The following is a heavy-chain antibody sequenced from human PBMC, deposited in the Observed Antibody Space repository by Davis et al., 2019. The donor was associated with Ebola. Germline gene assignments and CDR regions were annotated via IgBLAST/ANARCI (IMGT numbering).Heavy chain of an antibody. CDR3: AKDEYYYASSASPDY. CDR2: ISYDGSKK. J-gene: IGHJ4*02. V-gene: IGHV3-30*18. CDR1: GFTFTGYV. Sequence: GGSLRLSCAASGFTFTGYVMHWVRQAPGKGLEWVAVISYDGSKKYYVDSVKGRFTISSDNSNNTLYLQMNSLRLEDTAVYYCAKDEYYYASSASPDYWGQGTLVTVSS. D-gene: IGHD3-22*01.